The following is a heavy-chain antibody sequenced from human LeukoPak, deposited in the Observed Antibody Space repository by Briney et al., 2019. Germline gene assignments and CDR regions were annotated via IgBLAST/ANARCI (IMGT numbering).Heavy chain of an antibody. CDR1: GGSISSGGYS. D-gene: IGHD4-17*01. CDR2: IYHSGST. V-gene: IGHV4-30-2*01. J-gene: IGHJ3*01. Sequence: SETLSLTCAVSGGSISSGGYSWSWIRQPPGKGLEWIGYIYHSGSTYYNPSLKSRVTISVDRSKNQFSLKLSSVTAADTAVYYCARRGDYDRQGAFDVWGQGTMVIVSS. CDR3: ARRGDYDRQGAFDV.